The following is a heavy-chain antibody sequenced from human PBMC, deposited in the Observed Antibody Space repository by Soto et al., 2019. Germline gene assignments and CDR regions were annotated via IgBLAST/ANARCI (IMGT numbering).Heavy chain of an antibody. CDR3: ARDLVPAFYDFWSGYSNWFDP. J-gene: IGHJ5*02. CDR2: ISAYNGNT. CDR1: GYTFTSYV. V-gene: IGHV1-18*01. D-gene: IGHD3-3*01. Sequence: GSVKGSCNASGYTFTSYVITWVPQAPGQGLDGMGWISAYNGNTNYAQKLQGRVTMTTDTSTSTAYMELRSLRSDDTAVYYCARDLVPAFYDFWSGYSNWFDPWGQGTLVTSPQ.